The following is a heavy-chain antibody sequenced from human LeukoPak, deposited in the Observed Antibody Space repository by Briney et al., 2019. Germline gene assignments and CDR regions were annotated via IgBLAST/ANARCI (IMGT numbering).Heavy chain of an antibody. Sequence: PGGSLRLSCAASGFTFSSYAMSWVRQAPGKGLEWVSCISGSGGSTYYADSVKGRFTISRDNSKNSKNTLYLQMNSLRAEDTAVYYCAKDMRGRAGTDVFDIWGQGTMVTVSS. V-gene: IGHV3-23*01. CDR3: AKDMRGRAGTDVFDI. D-gene: IGHD6-19*01. CDR2: ISGSGGST. J-gene: IGHJ3*02. CDR1: GFTFSSYA.